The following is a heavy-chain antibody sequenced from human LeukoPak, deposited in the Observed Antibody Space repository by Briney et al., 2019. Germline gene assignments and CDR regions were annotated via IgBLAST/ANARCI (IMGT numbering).Heavy chain of an antibody. J-gene: IGHJ6*02. CDR3: ASEMGGTGRNYYYYGMDV. CDR2: IIPILGIA. CDR1: GGTFSSYA. Sequence: GASVKVSCKASGGTFSSYAISWVRQAPGQGLEWMGRIIPILGIANYAQKFQGRVTITADKSTSTAYMELSSLRSEDTAVYYCASEMGGTGRNYYYYGMDVWGQGTTVTVSS. V-gene: IGHV1-69*04. D-gene: IGHD3-16*01.